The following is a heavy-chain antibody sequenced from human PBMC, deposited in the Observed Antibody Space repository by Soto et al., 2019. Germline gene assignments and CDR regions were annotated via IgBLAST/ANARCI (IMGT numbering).Heavy chain of an antibody. Sequence: GGSLRLSCAASGFTFSSYAMHWVRQAPGKGLEWVAVISYDGSNKYYADSVKGRFTISRDNSKNTLYLQMNSLRAEDTAVYYCARTPEDYDFWSGYLPYWGQGTLVTVSS. V-gene: IGHV3-30-3*01. CDR3: ARTPEDYDFWSGYLPY. CDR1: GFTFSSYA. D-gene: IGHD3-3*01. CDR2: ISYDGSNK. J-gene: IGHJ4*02.